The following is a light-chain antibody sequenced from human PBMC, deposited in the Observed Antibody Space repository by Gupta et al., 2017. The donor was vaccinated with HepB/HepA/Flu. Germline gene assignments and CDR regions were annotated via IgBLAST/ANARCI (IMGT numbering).Light chain of an antibody. CDR1: QSVLYSPNNQNY. CDR3: QQYFSIPSPA. CDR2: WAS. Sequence: DIVMTQSPDSLAGSLGERATINCKSSQSVLYSPNNQNYLAWHQQKPGQPPKLLIYWASTRESEVPYRFSGVAFGTDFTLTIGSPQAEDVAVYYCQQYFSIPSPAFGQGTKVEIK. J-gene: IGKJ1*01. V-gene: IGKV4-1*01.